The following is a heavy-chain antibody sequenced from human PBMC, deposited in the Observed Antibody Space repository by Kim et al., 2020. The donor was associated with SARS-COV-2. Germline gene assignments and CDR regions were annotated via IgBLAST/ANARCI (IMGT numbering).Heavy chain of an antibody. V-gene: IGHV3-11*01. CDR1: GFTFSDYY. CDR2: ISSSGSTI. D-gene: IGHD6-13*01. CDR3: ARVRRAAGPFYYYYYGMDV. Sequence: GGSLRLSCAASGFTFSDYYMSWIRQAPGKGLEWVSYISSSGSTIYYADSVKGRFTISRDNAKNSLYLQMNSLRAEDTAVYYCARVRRAAGPFYYYYYGMDVWGQGTPVTVSS. J-gene: IGHJ6*02.